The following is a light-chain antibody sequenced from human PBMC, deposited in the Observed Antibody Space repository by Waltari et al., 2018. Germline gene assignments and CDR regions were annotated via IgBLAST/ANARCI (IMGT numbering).Light chain of an antibody. CDR3: AAWDDSLSGLV. CDR1: SSNIGSNY. Sequence: QSVLTQPPSASGTPGQKVTISCNGSSSNIGSNYVYWYQQFPGTAPKLLIFKNNQRPSGGPDRFSDSKSGTSASLAINGLRSEEEADYYCAAWDDSLSGLVLGGGTKVTVL. V-gene: IGLV1-47*01. CDR2: KNN. J-gene: IGLJ3*02.